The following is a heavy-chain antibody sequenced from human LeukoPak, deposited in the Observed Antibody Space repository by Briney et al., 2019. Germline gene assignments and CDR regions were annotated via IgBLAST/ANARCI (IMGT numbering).Heavy chain of an antibody. D-gene: IGHD6-13*01. CDR3: ARAHYSSSPDY. J-gene: IGHJ4*02. Sequence: SETLSLTCTVSGGSISSSSYYWGWIRQPPGKGLEWIGSIYYSGSTYYNPSLKSRVTISVDTSKNQFSLKLSSVTAADTAVYYCARAHYSSSPDYWGQGTLVTVSS. V-gene: IGHV4-39*01. CDR1: GGSISSSSYY. CDR2: IYYSGST.